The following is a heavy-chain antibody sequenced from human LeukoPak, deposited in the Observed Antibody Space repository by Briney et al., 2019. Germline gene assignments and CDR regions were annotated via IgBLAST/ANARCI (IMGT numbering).Heavy chain of an antibody. J-gene: IGHJ6*03. CDR3: ASEYNWNDPAYYYYMDV. Sequence: ASMKVSCKASGYTFIDYCIHWVRQAPGQGLEWMGRINPNSGGTNYAQKFQGRVTMTSDTSISTAYMELSRLRPDDTAVYYCASEYNWNDPAYYYYMDVWGKGTTATVSS. CDR1: GYTFIDYC. V-gene: IGHV1-2*06. D-gene: IGHD1-20*01. CDR2: INPNSGGT.